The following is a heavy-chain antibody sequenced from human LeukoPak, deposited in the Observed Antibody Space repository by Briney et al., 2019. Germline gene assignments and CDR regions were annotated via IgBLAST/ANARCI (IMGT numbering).Heavy chain of an antibody. Sequence: GGSLRLSCTASGFTFSVYAMSWVRQAPGKGLEWVSLISWDGGSTYYADSMKGRFTVSRDNSNNSLYLQMNNLRTEDTALYYCAKAGDMITFGGGIDSWGQGTLVTVSS. CDR3: AKAGDMITFGGGIDS. D-gene: IGHD3-16*01. CDR1: GFTFSVYA. J-gene: IGHJ4*02. V-gene: IGHV3-43*01. CDR2: ISWDGGST.